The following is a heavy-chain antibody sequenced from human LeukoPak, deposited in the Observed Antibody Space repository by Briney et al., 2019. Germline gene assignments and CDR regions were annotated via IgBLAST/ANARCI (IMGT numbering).Heavy chain of an antibody. CDR1: GYTFTGYY. Sequence: ASVKVSCKASGYTFTGYYMHWVRQATGQGLEWMGWMNPNSGNTGYAQKFQGRVTMTRNTSISTAYMELSSLRSEDTAVYYCSLGVAGTDWGQGTLVTVSS. CDR2: MNPNSGNT. D-gene: IGHD6-19*01. V-gene: IGHV1-8*02. J-gene: IGHJ4*02. CDR3: SLGVAGTD.